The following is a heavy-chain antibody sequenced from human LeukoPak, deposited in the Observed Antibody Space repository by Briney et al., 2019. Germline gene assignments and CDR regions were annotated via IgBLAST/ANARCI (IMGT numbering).Heavy chain of an antibody. Sequence: GGSLRLSCGASGFTFSSYAMSWVRQAPGNGLELGSAISGSGGSTYYADPVKGRFTISRENSKNTLYLQMNSLRAEDTAVYYCAKVLKYYYDSSFDYWGQGTLVTVSS. V-gene: IGHV3-23*01. CDR1: GFTFSSYA. CDR2: ISGSGGST. CDR3: AKVLKYYYDSSFDY. J-gene: IGHJ4*02. D-gene: IGHD3-22*01.